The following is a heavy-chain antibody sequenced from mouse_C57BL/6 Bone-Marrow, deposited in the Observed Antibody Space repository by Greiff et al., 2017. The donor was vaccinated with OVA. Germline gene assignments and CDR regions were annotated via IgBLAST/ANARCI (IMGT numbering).Heavy chain of an antibody. CDR2: ILPGSGST. CDR1: GYTFTGYW. CDR3: ARDYGYDGFAY. J-gene: IGHJ3*01. Sequence: QVQLQQSGAELMKPGASVTLSCKASGYTFTGYWIAWVKQRPGHGLEWIGEILPGSGSTNYNEKFKGKATFTAATSSHTLYMTLRSLTTEDSAIYSCARDYGYDGFAYWGQGTLVTVSA. D-gene: IGHD2-2*01. V-gene: IGHV1-9*01.